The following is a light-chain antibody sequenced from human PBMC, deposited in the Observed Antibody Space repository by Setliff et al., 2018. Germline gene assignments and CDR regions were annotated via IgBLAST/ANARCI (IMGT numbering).Light chain of an antibody. J-gene: IGLJ3*02. Sequence: QSVLTQPRSVSGSPGQSVTVSCTGTSSDIGTYDFVSWYQQHPGKAPKFMIYDVTKRPSGVPDRFSGSKSGTTASLTISGLQAEDEADYYCCSYAGSYTWVFGGGTK. CDR2: DVT. CDR3: CSYAGSYTWV. V-gene: IGLV2-11*01. CDR1: SSDIGTYDF.